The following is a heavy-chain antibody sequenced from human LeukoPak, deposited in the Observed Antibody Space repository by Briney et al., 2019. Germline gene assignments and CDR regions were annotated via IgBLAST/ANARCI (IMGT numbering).Heavy chain of an antibody. D-gene: IGHD3-22*01. Sequence: PWASVKVSCKASGYTFTGYYMHWVRQAPGQGLEWMGWINPNSGGTNYAQKFQGRVTMTRDTSISTAYMELSRLRSDDTAVYYCARATYYYDSSGPPDDYWGQGTLVTVSS. V-gene: IGHV1-2*02. CDR2: INPNSGGT. CDR3: ARATYYYDSSGPPDDY. J-gene: IGHJ4*02. CDR1: GYTFTGYY.